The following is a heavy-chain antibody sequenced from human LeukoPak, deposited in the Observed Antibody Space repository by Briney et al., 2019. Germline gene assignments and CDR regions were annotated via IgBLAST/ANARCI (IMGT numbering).Heavy chain of an antibody. Sequence: SETLSLTCTVSGGSISSHHWSWIRQPPGKGLEWIGYIYYSGTTNYSPSLKSRVTISVDTPKNQFSLKLNSVTAADTAVYYCARSPYRRRGSCDSWFFDLWGRGTLVTVSS. CDR2: IYYSGTT. CDR3: ARSPYRRRGSCDSWFFDL. J-gene: IGHJ2*01. D-gene: IGHD2-15*01. V-gene: IGHV4-59*11. CDR1: GGSISSHH.